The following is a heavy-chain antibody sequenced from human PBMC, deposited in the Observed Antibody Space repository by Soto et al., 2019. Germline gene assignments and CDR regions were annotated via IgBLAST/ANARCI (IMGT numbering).Heavy chain of an antibody. CDR2: ISAYNGDT. Sequence: ASVKVSCKTSGYTFTNYGIAWVRQAPGQGLKWMGWISAYNGDTNYAQKFQGRVIMTTDTSTTTAYMELRSLRSDDTAVYYCARGPAGGLRGGVSYWGQGTLVTVSS. J-gene: IGHJ4*02. CDR1: GYTFTNYG. CDR3: ARGPAGGLRGGVSY. V-gene: IGHV1-18*04. D-gene: IGHD2-15*01.